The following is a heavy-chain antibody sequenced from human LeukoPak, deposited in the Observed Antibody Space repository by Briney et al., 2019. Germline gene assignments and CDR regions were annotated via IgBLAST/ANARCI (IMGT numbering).Heavy chain of an antibody. CDR3: ARRHSHGRYFDY. V-gene: IGHV4-59*01. CDR1: GGSIRNYY. D-gene: IGHD2-21*01. CDR2: TSDSGNT. Sequence: PSETLSLTCTVSGGSIRNYYWNWIRQPPGKGLEWIGYTSDSGNTDYKPSLKSRVTISVDTSKNQFSLKLTSATAADTAVYYCARRHSHGRYFDYWGQGALVTVSS. J-gene: IGHJ4*02.